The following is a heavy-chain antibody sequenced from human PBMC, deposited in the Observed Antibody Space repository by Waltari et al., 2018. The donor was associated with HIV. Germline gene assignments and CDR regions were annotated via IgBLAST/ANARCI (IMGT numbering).Heavy chain of an antibody. Sequence: EVHLVDTGGGLVQPGRSLRLTCKASGLKFGADAVTLFSQAPGKGLEWLGFIRSKTYGETREYAASVKGRFTISRDDSKNIGFLQMDSLKIEDTAVYYCARGVNLRCTGDCYSAYWGQGTLVTVSS. V-gene: IGHV3-49*03. J-gene: IGHJ4*02. CDR2: IRSKTYGETR. D-gene: IGHD2-21*02. CDR1: GLKFGADA. CDR3: ARGVNLRCTGDCYSAY.